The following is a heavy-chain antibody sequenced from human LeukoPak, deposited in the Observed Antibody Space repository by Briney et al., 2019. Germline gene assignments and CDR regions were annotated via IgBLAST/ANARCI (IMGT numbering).Heavy chain of an antibody. Sequence: GGSLRLSCAASGFTFSSYGMHWVREATGKGLEWVAVIWYDGSNKYYADSVKGRFTISRDNSKNTLYLPMNSLRAEDTAVYYCARDGYCSGGSCHSAPYYFDYWGQGTLVTVSS. CDR1: GFTFSSYG. V-gene: IGHV3-33*01. J-gene: IGHJ4*02. D-gene: IGHD2-15*01. CDR3: ARDGYCSGGSCHSAPYYFDY. CDR2: IWYDGSNK.